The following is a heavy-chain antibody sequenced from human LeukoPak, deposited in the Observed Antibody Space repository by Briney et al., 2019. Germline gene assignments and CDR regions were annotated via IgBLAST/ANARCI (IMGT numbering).Heavy chain of an antibody. CDR2: INHSGST. CDR3: ARGTGWPQFDY. Sequence: SETLFLTCAVYGGSFSGYYWSWIRQPPGKGLEWIGEINHSGSTNYNPSLKSRVTISVDTSKNQFSLKLSSVTAADTAVYYCARGTGWPQFDYWGQGSLVTVSS. CDR1: GGSFSGYY. J-gene: IGHJ4*02. D-gene: IGHD6-19*01. V-gene: IGHV4-34*01.